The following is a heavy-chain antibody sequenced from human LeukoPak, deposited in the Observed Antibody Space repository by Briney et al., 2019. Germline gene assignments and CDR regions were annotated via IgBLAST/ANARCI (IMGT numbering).Heavy chain of an antibody. D-gene: IGHD6-13*01. CDR1: GFTFSSYA. CDR3: ARDRSSSWVDY. V-gene: IGHV3-30-3*01. J-gene: IGHJ4*02. CDR2: ISYDGSNK. Sequence: GGSLRLSCAASGFTFSSYAMHWVRQAPGKGLEWVAVISYDGSNKYYADSVKGRFTISRDNSKNTLYLQMNSLRAEDTAVYYCARDRSSSWVDYWGQGTLVTVSS.